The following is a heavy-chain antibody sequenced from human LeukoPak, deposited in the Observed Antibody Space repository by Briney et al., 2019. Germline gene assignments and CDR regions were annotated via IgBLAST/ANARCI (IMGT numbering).Heavy chain of an antibody. V-gene: IGHV3-49*04. D-gene: IGHD3-3*01. CDR3: TRVKGDFWSGYYSYYFDY. J-gene: IGHJ4*02. Sequence: PGGSLRLSCTASGFTFGDYAMSWVRQAPGKGLEWVGFIRSKAYGGTTEYAASVKGRFTISRDDSKSIAYLQMNSLKTEDTAVYYCTRVKGDFWSGYYSYYFDYWGQGTLVTVSS. CDR2: IRSKAYGGTT. CDR1: GFTFGDYA.